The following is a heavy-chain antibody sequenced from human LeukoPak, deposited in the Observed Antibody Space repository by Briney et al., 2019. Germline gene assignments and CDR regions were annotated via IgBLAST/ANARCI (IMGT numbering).Heavy chain of an antibody. CDR3: AKHLAEDSSGWYPFDY. CDR1: GFTFSDYY. Sequence: PGGSLRLSCAASGFTFSDYYMSWIRQAPGEGLEWVSYITSGSSYTDYAASVKGRFTISRDNAKNSLYLQMNSLRAEDTAVYYCAKHLAEDSSGWYPFDYWGQGTLVTVSS. V-gene: IGHV3-11*06. CDR2: ITSGSSYT. J-gene: IGHJ4*02. D-gene: IGHD6-19*01.